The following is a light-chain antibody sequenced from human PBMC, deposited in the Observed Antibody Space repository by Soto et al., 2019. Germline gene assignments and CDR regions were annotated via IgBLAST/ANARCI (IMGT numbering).Light chain of an antibody. J-gene: IGLJ1*01. CDR2: EVS. CDR3: CSYTSSHTFV. Sequence: QSALTQPASVSGSPGQSITISCAGTSSDVGGSEYVSWYQQHPGKAPKLMIYEVSNRPSGVSNRFSGSKSGNTASLTISGLQAEDEADYYCCSYTSSHTFVFGTGTKLTVL. V-gene: IGLV2-14*01. CDR1: SSDVGGSEY.